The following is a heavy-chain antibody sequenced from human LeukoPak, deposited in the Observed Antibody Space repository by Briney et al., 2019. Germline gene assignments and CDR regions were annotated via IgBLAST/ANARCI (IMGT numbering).Heavy chain of an antibody. CDR2: IYYRGST. J-gene: IGHJ3*02. V-gene: IGHV4-59*01. CDR3: ARRDAFDI. CDR1: GGSISNYY. Sequence: SETLSLTCTVSGGSISNYYWSWLRQPRGKGVEWIGYIYYRGSTSYNPSLKSRVTISVDTSKNQISLKLSSVTAADTAVYYCARRDAFDIWGQGTMVAVSS.